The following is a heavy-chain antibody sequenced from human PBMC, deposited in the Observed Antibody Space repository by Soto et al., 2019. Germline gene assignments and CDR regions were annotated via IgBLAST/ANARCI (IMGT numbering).Heavy chain of an antibody. Sequence: GESLKNPCKASGYTFTSQLIGLVRQVPGKGLEWMGIIYPGESDTRYSPSLQGQVTISADKSISTAHLQGSSLKASDTATYYCAKISNGYPDYWGQGTLVTVSS. D-gene: IGHD5-18*01. CDR3: AKISNGYPDY. J-gene: IGHJ4*02. CDR1: GYTFTSQL. V-gene: IGHV5-51*01. CDR2: IYPGESDT.